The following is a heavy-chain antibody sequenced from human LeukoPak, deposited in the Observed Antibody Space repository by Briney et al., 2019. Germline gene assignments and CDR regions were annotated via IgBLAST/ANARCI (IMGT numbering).Heavy chain of an antibody. Sequence: AASVKVSCKASGYTFTSYGISWVRQAPGQGLEWMGWISAYNGNTNYAQKLQGRVTMTTDTSTSTAYMELRSLRSDDTAVYYCARDHPSWPARLFDYWGQGTLVTVSS. J-gene: IGHJ4*02. CDR3: ARDHPSWPARLFDY. V-gene: IGHV1-18*01. CDR2: ISAYNGNT. D-gene: IGHD6-13*01. CDR1: GYTFTSYG.